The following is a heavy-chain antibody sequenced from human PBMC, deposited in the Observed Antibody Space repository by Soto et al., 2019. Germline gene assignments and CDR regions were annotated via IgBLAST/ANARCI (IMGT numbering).Heavy chain of an antibody. Sequence: QVQLVQSGAEVKKPGSSVKVSCKASGGTFSSYAISWVRQAPGQGLEWMGGIIPIFGTANYAQKFQGRVTITLDESTSTPYVELSSLRSEDTAVYYCARRYQLIAVAGYYYYGMDVWGQGTTVPVSS. J-gene: IGHJ6*02. CDR1: GGTFSSYA. CDR2: IIPIFGTA. D-gene: IGHD6-19*01. V-gene: IGHV1-69*05. CDR3: ARRYQLIAVAGYYYYGMDV.